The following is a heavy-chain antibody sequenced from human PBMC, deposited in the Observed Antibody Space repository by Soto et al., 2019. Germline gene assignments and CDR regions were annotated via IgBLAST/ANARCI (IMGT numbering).Heavy chain of an antibody. CDR2: IYYSGST. V-gene: IGHV4-31*03. CDR3: ASLSPRHEFDY. D-gene: IGHD6-6*01. J-gene: IGHJ4*02. CDR1: VGSIGSGGYY. Sequence: QVQLRESGPGLVKPSQTLSLTGLVSVGSIGSGGYYWSWIRQHPGKGLEWIGYIYYSGSTYYNPSLKSRVTISVDTSKNHFSLKLSSVTAADTAVYYCASLSPRHEFDYWGQGSLVTVSS.